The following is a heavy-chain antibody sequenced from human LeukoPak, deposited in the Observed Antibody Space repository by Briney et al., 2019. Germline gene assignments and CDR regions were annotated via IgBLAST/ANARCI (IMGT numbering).Heavy chain of an antibody. CDR1: GGSISSGGYC. CDR3: ARVFGTDAFDI. J-gene: IGHJ3*02. D-gene: IGHD3-10*01. Sequence: SETLSLTCTVSGGSISSGGYCWSWIRQHPGKGLEWIGYIYNSGSTYYNPSLKSRVTISVDTSKNQFSLKLSSVTAADTAVYYCARVFGTDAFDIWGQGTMVTVSS. V-gene: IGHV4-30-4*08. CDR2: IYNSGST.